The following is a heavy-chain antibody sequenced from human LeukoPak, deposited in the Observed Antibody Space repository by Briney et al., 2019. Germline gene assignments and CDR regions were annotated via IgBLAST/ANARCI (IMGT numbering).Heavy chain of an antibody. CDR1: GFTFRSYW. D-gene: IGHD5-18*01. V-gene: IGHV3-7*01. J-gene: IGHJ4*02. CDR2: IKKDGSEK. CDR3: ARDLSGVTGYTYGRGIDY. Sequence: PAGGSLRLSCAASGFTFRSYWMSWVRQAPGKGLEWVANIKKDGSEKYYVDSVKGRFTISRDNAKTSLYLQMNSLRAEDTAVYYCARDLSGVTGYTYGRGIDYWGQGTLVTVSS.